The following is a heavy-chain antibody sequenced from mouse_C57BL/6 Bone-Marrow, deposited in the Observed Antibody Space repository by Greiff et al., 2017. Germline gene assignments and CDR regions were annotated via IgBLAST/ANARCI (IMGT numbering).Heavy chain of an antibody. D-gene: IGHD1-1*01. Sequence: EVKLVESGGGLVQPKGSLKLSCAASGFSFNTYAMNWVRQAPGKGLEWVARIRSKSNNYATYYADSVKDRFTISRDDSESMLYLQMNNLKTEDTAMYYCVRHPDYYGSSHFDYWGQGTTLTVSS. CDR3: VRHPDYYGSSHFDY. J-gene: IGHJ2*01. CDR1: GFSFNTYA. CDR2: IRSKSNNYAT. V-gene: IGHV10-1*01.